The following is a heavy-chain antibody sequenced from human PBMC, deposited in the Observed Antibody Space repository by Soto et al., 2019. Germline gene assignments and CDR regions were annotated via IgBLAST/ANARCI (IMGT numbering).Heavy chain of an antibody. J-gene: IGHJ3*02. CDR2: ISAYNGNT. V-gene: IGHV1-18*01. CDR1: GYTFTSYG. Sequence: QVQLVQSGAEVKKPGASGKVSCKASGYTFTSYGTSWVRQAPGQGLEWMGWISAYNGNTNYAQKLQGRVTMTTDTSTSTADMERRSLRSDDTAVYYCARSSSGPPPDAFDIWGQGTMVTVSS. CDR3: ARSSSGPPPDAFDI. D-gene: IGHD6-19*01.